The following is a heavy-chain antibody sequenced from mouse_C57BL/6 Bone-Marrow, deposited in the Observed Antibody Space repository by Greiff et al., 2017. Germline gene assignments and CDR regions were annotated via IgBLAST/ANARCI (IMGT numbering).Heavy chain of an antibody. Sequence: QVQLQQSGAELVKPGASVKMSCKASGYTFTSYWITWVKQRPGQGLEWIGDIYPGSGSTNYNEQFKSKATLTVDTSSSTAYMQLSSLASEDSAVYYCTRDLWVAMDYWGQGTSVTVSS. D-gene: IGHD1-1*02. CDR3: TRDLWVAMDY. CDR2: IYPGSGST. J-gene: IGHJ4*01. CDR1: GYTFTSYW. V-gene: IGHV1-55*01.